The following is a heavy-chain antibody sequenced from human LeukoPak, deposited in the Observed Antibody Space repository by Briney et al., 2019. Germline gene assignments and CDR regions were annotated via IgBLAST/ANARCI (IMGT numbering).Heavy chain of an antibody. CDR1: GGSFSGYY. CDR3: ARGPAATVTTNYYYYMDV. Sequence: SETLSLTCAVYGGSFSGYYWRWIRQPPGKGLEWIGEINHSGSTNYNPSLKSRVTISVDTSKNQFSLKLSSVTAADTAVYYCARGPAATVTTNYYYYMDVWGKGTTVTVSS. CDR2: INHSGST. D-gene: IGHD4-17*01. J-gene: IGHJ6*03. V-gene: IGHV4-34*01.